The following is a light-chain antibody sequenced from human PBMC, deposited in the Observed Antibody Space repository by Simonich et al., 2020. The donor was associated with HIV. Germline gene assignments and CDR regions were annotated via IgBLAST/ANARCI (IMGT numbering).Light chain of an antibody. Sequence: EIVLTQSPGTLSLSPGERATLSCRASQSVSSSYLAWYQQKPGQAPRLLLCGAASRATGIPDRFSGSGSGTDFTLTISRLEPEDFAVYYCQQYGSSLHTFGQGTKLEIK. J-gene: IGKJ2*01. CDR1: QSVSSSY. V-gene: IGKV3-20*01. CDR3: QQYGSSLHT. CDR2: GAA.